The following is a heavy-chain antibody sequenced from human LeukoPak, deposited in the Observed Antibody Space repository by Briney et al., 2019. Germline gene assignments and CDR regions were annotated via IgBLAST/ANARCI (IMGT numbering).Heavy chain of an antibody. V-gene: IGHV4-59*01. CDR3: VRSKSGAYGWFDP. J-gene: IGHJ5*02. CDR1: GGSISGYF. Sequence: PSETLSLTCTVSGGSISGYFWTWIRQPPGKGLEWIGYIYYTGNTNYNPSLKSRVTISIDTSKNRFSLNVNSVTAADAAVYYCVRSKSGAYGWFDPWGPGTLVTVSS. D-gene: IGHD2-15*01. CDR2: IYYTGNT.